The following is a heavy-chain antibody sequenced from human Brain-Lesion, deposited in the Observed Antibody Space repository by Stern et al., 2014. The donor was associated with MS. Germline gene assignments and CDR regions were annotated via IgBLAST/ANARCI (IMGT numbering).Heavy chain of an antibody. D-gene: IGHD2-21*01. CDR1: GFPFRTFG. CDR3: AKDRQLWTYFFDY. CDR2: ISYGGVAT. V-gene: IGHV3-30*18. J-gene: IGHJ4*02. Sequence: QVQLVESGGGVVYPGRPLRLSCAASGFPFRTFGMHWVRPALGKELEWVAFISYGGVATYYADSSEGRFTISRDNAKNSLCHQLNSLRVEVTAVYRCAKDRQLWTYFFDYWGQGSLVTVSS.